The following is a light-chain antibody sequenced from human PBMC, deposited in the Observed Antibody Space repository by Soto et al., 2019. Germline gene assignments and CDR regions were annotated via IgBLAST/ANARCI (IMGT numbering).Light chain of an antibody. J-gene: IGLJ1*01. Sequence: QSALTQPASVSGSPGQSITISCTGTSSDVGGYDYVSWYQHHPGKAPKLMIYDVSNRPSGVSNRFSGSKSGNTASLTISGLQDEDEDDYYCSSYTSSSLYVXGTGTKVTV. CDR1: SSDVGGYDY. CDR2: DVS. CDR3: SSYTSSSLYV. V-gene: IGLV2-14*03.